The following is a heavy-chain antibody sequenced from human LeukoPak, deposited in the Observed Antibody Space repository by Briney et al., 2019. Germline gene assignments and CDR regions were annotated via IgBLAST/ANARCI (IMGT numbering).Heavy chain of an antibody. CDR1: GFTFSNYA. CDR3: AKGAPHGGYLNFDY. Sequence: GGSLRLSCAASGFTFSNYAMSCVRQAPGKGLEWVSVISDSGGSTYYTDSVKGRFTISRDNSKNTLYLQMNSLRAEDTAVYYCAKGAPHGGYLNFDYWGQGTLVTVSS. D-gene: IGHD3-22*01. V-gene: IGHV3-23*01. CDR2: ISDSGGST. J-gene: IGHJ4*02.